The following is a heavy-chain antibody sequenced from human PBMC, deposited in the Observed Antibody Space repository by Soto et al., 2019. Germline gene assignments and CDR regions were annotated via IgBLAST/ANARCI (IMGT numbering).Heavy chain of an antibody. Sequence: EVQLVESGGGLIQPGGSLRLSCAVSGFTVSNNYMSWVRQAPGKGLEGVSVIYSGGYTAYGDSVKGRFTISRDNSKNTLYLKRKSRRAGDRAVFSCATGGGGGGYWGQGTLVTVSS. CDR2: IYSGGYT. CDR3: ATGGGGGGY. D-gene: IGHD2-8*02. V-gene: IGHV3-53*01. CDR1: GFTVSNNY. J-gene: IGHJ4*02.